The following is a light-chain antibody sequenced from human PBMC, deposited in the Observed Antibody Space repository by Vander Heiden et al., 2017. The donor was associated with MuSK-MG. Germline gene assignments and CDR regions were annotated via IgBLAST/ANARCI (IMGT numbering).Light chain of an antibody. J-gene: IGLJ3*02. Sequence: QSALTQPASVSGSPGQSITISCTGTSSDVGGYNYVSWYQQYPGKANNLLFYDVSKRPSGVADRFSGSKAGNTASLTISALNGEDEADYYCCAYTRSNTWVFGGGTRLTVL. CDR2: DVS. CDR3: CAYTRSNTWV. CDR1: SSDVGGYNY. V-gene: IGLV2-14*03.